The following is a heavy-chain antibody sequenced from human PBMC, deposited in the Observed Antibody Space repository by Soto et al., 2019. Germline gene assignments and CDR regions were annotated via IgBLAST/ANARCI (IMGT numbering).Heavy chain of an antibody. CDR3: ARLEVTTVTTPDAFDI. CDR2: IYPGDSDT. Sequence: EVQLVQSGAEVKKPGESLKISCKGSGYSFTSYWIGWVRQMPGKGLEWMGIIYPGDSDTRYSPSFQGQVTISADKSINTAYLQWSSLKASDTAMYYCARLEVTTVTTPDAFDIWGQGTMVTVSS. D-gene: IGHD4-17*01. J-gene: IGHJ3*02. V-gene: IGHV5-51*03. CDR1: GYSFTSYW.